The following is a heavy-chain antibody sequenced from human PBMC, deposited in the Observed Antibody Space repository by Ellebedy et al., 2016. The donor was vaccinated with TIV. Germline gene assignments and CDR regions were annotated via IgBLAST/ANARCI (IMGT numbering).Heavy chain of an antibody. V-gene: IGHV4-39*01. Sequence: SETLSLXXTVSGDSISSSGFFWGWIRQPPGKGLEWIGTIYYGGSTYYNPSLKSRLTISVDTSNNQFSLSLSSVTAADTAVYYCARHGDPNAFWYDNWGQGTLVTVSS. CDR3: ARHGDPNAFWYDN. CDR2: IYYGGST. CDR1: GDSISSSGFF. J-gene: IGHJ4*02. D-gene: IGHD6-13*01.